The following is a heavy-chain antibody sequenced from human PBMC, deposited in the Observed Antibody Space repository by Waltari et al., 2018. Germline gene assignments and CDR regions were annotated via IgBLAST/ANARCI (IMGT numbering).Heavy chain of an antibody. V-gene: IGHV3-21*01. CDR2: ISSSSSYI. CDR1: GFTFSSYS. CDR3: ARGYAGPSSGFDY. D-gene: IGHD3-16*01. Sequence: EVQLVESGGGLVKPGGSLRLSCAASGFTFSSYSLNWVRQAPGKGLECVSSISSSSSYIYYADSVKGRFTISGDNAKNSLYLQMNGLRAEDTAVYYCARGYAGPSSGFDYWGQGTLVTVSS. J-gene: IGHJ4*02.